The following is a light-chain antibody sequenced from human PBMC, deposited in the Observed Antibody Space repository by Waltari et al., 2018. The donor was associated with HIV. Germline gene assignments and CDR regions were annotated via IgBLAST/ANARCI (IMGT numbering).Light chain of an antibody. J-gene: IGKJ1*01. CDR2: KVS. CDR3: MQGTHWPPT. Sequence: DVVMTQSPLSLPVTLGQPASISCRSSQSLVFSDGNTYLSWFQQRPGQSPRRLMYKVSNRDSGVPDRFRGSGSGTDFTLIITRVEAEDVGVYYCMQGTHWPPTFGQGTKVEVK. V-gene: IGKV2-30*01. CDR1: QSLVFSDGNTY.